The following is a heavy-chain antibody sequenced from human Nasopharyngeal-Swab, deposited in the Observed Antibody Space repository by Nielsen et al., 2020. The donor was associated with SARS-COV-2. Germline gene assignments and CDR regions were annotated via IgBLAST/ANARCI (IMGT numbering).Heavy chain of an antibody. CDR1: GYTLTELS. CDR3: ARGAFGLDHSWFDP. V-gene: IGHV1-24*01. Sequence: ASVKVSCKVSGYTLTELSMHWVRQAPGKGLEWMGWMNPKSGEVGYEQKFQGRVTMTRNTATATAYMELSGLRHEDTAVYYCARGAFGLDHSWFDPWGQGTLVTVSS. CDR2: MNPKSGEV. D-gene: IGHD3/OR15-3a*01. J-gene: IGHJ5*02.